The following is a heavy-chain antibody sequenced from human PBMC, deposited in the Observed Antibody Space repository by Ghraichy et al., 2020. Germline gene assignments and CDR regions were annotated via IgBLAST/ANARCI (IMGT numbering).Heavy chain of an antibody. J-gene: IGHJ4*02. Sequence: SETLSLTCAISGHSVSSDSVTWNWIRQSPSRGLEWLGRTYYRSKWYHDYAVSVKSRITINPDTSKNQFSLQLNSVTPDDTAVYYCARLIRGSLDYWGQGTLVTVSS. V-gene: IGHV6-1*01. CDR1: GHSVSSDSVT. CDR3: ARLIRGSLDY. D-gene: IGHD6-19*01. CDR2: TYYRSKWYH.